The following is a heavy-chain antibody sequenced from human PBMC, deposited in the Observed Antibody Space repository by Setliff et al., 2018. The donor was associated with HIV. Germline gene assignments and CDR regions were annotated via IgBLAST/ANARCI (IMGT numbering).Heavy chain of an antibody. CDR1: GDPISSGSYY. V-gene: IGHV4-39*01. J-gene: IGHJ4*02. D-gene: IGHD6-6*01. CDR2: MYYSGTT. CDR3: ARHVGYSSSSLDY. Sequence: SETLSLTCTVSGDPISSGSYYWGWIRQPPGKGLEWIGSMYYSGTTYYNPSLKSRVTISVDTSKNQFSLKLSSVTAADTAVYYCARHVGYSSSSLDYWGQGTLVTVSS.